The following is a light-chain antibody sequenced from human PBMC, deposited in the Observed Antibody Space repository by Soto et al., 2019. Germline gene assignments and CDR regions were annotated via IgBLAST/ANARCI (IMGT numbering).Light chain of an antibody. CDR1: SSDVGGYNY. J-gene: IGLJ2*01. CDR2: DVR. Sequence: QSALTQPASVSGSPGQSITISGTGTSSDVGGYNYISWYQQHPGKAPKFIIYDVRNRPSGVSIRFSGSRSGNTASLTISGLQAEDEADYYCSSYTSSSTVIFGGGTKLTVL. CDR3: SSYTSSSTVI. V-gene: IGLV2-14*01.